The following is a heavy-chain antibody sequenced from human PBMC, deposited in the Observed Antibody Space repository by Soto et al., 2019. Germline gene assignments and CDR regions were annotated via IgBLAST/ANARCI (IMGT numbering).Heavy chain of an antibody. J-gene: IGHJ4*02. CDR1: GFTFSSYW. CDR3: ARAPERSGSYYYFES. CDR2: INRAASEQ. Sequence: EVQLVESGGGLVQPGGSLRLSCAASGFTFSSYWMSWVRQAPGKGLQLVANINRAASEQYYVDSLKGRFTISRDNAENSLYLQMNSLKDEDTAVYYCARAPERSGSYYYFESWGQGTLVTVSS. V-gene: IGHV3-7*03. D-gene: IGHD3-22*01.